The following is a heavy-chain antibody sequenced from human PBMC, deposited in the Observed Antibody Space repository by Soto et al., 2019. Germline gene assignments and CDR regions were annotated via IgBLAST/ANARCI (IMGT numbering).Heavy chain of an antibody. D-gene: IGHD6-19*01. CDR2: INGDGSST. J-gene: IGHJ3*01. CDR3: ARVRVAVAGWSAFDF. CDR1: GFTFSSSW. V-gene: IGHV3-74*01. Sequence: GGSLRLSCAASGFTFSSSWMHWVRQPPGKGPMWVSRINGDGSSTNYADSAKGRFTISRDNAKNTLYLQMSSLRAEDTAVYYCARVRVAVAGWSAFDFWGQGTMVTVSS.